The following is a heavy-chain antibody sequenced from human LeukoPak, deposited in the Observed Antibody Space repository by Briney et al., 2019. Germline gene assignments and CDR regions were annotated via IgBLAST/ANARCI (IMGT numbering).Heavy chain of an antibody. CDR2: ISGSGNTK. V-gene: IGHV3-48*03. Sequence: GGSLRLSCAASGFIFSNYEMTWVRQAPGKGLEWVSYISGSGNTKYYADSVTGRFTISRDKAKNSMYLQMNSLRAEDTAVYYCARTPAGTTSFHYGMDVWGQGTTVTVSS. CDR1: GFIFSNYE. D-gene: IGHD1-7*01. CDR3: ARTPAGTTSFHYGMDV. J-gene: IGHJ6*02.